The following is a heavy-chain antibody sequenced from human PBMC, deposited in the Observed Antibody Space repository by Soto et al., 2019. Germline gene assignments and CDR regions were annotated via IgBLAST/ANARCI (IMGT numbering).Heavy chain of an antibody. D-gene: IGHD5-12*01. J-gene: IGHJ4*02. CDR3: ARIHGPSGNYDLDC. Sequence: SGPTLVNPTQTLTLTCTFSGFALSTYDVGVGWIRQPPRKALEWLAVIYWDDDKRYSPSLKSRLTISKDTSKNQVVLTMTNVDPVDTATYYCARIHGPSGNYDLDCWGQGTLVTVSS. CDR2: IYWDDDK. V-gene: IGHV2-5*02. CDR1: GFALSTYDVG.